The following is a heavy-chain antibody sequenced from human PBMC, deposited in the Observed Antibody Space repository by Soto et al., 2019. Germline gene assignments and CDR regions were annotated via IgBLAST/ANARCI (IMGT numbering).Heavy chain of an antibody. D-gene: IGHD1-26*01. CDR3: TTDIRWEDYGMDV. CDR2: IKSETDTGTT. V-gene: IGHV3-15*01. CDR1: GFTFSNAW. J-gene: IGHJ6*02. Sequence: GGSLRLSCTASGFTFSNAWMSWVRQAPGKGLEWVGRIKSETDTGTTEYAAPVKGRFTISRDDSKNTLYLQMNSLKTEDTAVYYCTTDIRWEDYGMDVWGQGTSVTVSS.